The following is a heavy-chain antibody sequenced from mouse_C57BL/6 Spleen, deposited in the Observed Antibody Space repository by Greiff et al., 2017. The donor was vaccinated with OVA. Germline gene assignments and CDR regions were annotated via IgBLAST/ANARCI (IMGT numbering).Heavy chain of an antibody. J-gene: IGHJ2*01. CDR3: AKGRGYYGFGD. D-gene: IGHD1-1*01. CDR1: GFSLTSYG. V-gene: IGHV2-3*01. Sequence: QVQLKESGPGLVAPSQSLSITCTVSGFSLTSYGVSWVRQPPGQGLEWLGVIWGDGSTNYHSALLSSLSISKDNSKIQVFLKLNCLQTDDTATYYCAKGRGYYGFGDRGQGTTLTVSS. CDR2: IWGDGST.